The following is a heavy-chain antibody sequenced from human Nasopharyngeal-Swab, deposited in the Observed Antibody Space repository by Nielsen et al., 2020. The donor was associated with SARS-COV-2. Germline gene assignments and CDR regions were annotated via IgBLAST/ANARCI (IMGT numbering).Heavy chain of an antibody. CDR1: GGTFSSYA. Sequence: SVKVSCKASGGTFSSYAISWVRQAPGQGLEWMGGIIPIFGTANYAQKFQGRVTITADESTSTAYMELSSLRSEDTAVYYCASNSRDDYNFDAFDIWGQGTMVTVSS. J-gene: IGHJ3*02. CDR2: IIPIFGTA. V-gene: IGHV1-69*13. D-gene: IGHD5-24*01. CDR3: ASNSRDDYNFDAFDI.